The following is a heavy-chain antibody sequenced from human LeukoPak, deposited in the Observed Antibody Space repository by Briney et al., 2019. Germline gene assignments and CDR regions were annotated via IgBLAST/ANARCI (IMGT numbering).Heavy chain of an antibody. V-gene: IGHV5-51*01. CDR3: ARHRPGYSGGPYYFDS. Sequence: GESLKISCKASGYSFTTYWIGWVRQMPGKGLEWMGIIYPADSTAHYSPSFQGQVTISADRSIDTAYLQWSSLKASDTAIYYCARHRPGYSGGPYYFDSWGQGTPVTVSS. J-gene: IGHJ4*02. CDR1: GYSFTTYW. CDR2: IYPADSTA. D-gene: IGHD6-19*01.